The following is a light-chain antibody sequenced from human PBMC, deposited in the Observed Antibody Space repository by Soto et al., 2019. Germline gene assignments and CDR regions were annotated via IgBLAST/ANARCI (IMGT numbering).Light chain of an antibody. CDR1: QTVANSA. CDR3: QQYGDSRT. J-gene: IGKJ1*01. CDR2: GAS. V-gene: IGKV3-20*01. Sequence: IAFSQSPRTLSFSPGERATLSCWASQTVANSALAWYQQKPGQAPRLLIFGASSRATAIPDRFSGSGSGTDFTLSISRLEPEDFAVYYCQQYGDSRTFGQGTKVDIK.